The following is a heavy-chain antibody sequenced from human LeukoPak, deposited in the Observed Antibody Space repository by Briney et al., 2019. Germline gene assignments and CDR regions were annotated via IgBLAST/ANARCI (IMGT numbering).Heavy chain of an antibody. CDR1: GGSISSSSYY. CDR3: ARDAGGHSYGHYYYMDV. Sequence: PSETLSLTCTVSGGSISSSSYYWGWIRQPPGKGLEWIGSIYYSGSTYYNPSLKSRVTISVDTSKNQFSLKLSSVTAADTAVYYCARDAGGHSYGHYYYMDVWGKGTTVTVSS. CDR2: IYYSGST. V-gene: IGHV4-39*07. D-gene: IGHD5-18*01. J-gene: IGHJ6*03.